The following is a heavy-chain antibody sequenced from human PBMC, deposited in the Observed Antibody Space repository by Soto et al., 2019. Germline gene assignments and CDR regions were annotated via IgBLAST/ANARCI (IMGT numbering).Heavy chain of an antibody. CDR1: GFTVSSNY. V-gene: IGHV3-66*01. D-gene: IGHD1-1*01. CDR3: ASLQLERRGTDAFDI. CDR2: IYSGGST. Sequence: TGGSLRLSCAASGFTVSSNYMSWVRQAPGKGLEWVSVIYSGGSTYYADSVKGRFTISRDNSKNTLYLQMNSLRAEDTAVYYCASLQLERRGTDAFDIWGQGTMVTVSS. J-gene: IGHJ3*02.